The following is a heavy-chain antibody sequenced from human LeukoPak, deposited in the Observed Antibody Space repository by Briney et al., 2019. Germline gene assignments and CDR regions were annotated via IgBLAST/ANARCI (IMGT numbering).Heavy chain of an antibody. V-gene: IGHV3-23*01. CDR1: GFTFSDYT. CDR2: ISGSGGSR. CDR3: AKDGGKVRFDY. Sequence: GGSLRLSCAGLGFTFSDYTMTWVRQTPEKGLQWVSGISGSGGSRYYAESVKGRFTISRDNSQNTLYLQMNSLRPEDTAVYYCAKDGGKVRFDYWGQGTLVIVSS. J-gene: IGHJ4*02.